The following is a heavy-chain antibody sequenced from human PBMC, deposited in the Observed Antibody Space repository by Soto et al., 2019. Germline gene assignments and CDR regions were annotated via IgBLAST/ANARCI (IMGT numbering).Heavy chain of an antibody. Sequence: ASVKVSCKASGYSFTDYHVHWVRQAPGQGLEWMGIINPSSGRTSYAQNFQGRVTMTSDTSTSIVYMEMSSLKSEDTAVYYCARDHNFGFVLYAMDVWGQGTTVTVSS. CDR2: INPSSGRT. CDR1: GYSFTDYH. J-gene: IGHJ6*02. CDR3: ARDHNFGFVLYAMDV. D-gene: IGHD2-15*01. V-gene: IGHV1-46*01.